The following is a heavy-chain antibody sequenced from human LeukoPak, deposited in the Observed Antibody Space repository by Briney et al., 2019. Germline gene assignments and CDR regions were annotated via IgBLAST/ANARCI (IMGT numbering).Heavy chain of an antibody. CDR2: IILIFGTA. Sequence: GASVKVSCKASGGTFNSYAISWVRQAPGQGGEWMGGIILIFGTANYSQKFQGRFTITEHESTSTAYMELSSLRSEDTAVYYCARPSTTVVTGGGGDAFDIWGQGTMVTVSS. J-gene: IGHJ3*02. CDR1: GGTFNSYA. D-gene: IGHD4-23*01. CDR3: ARPSTTVVTGGGGDAFDI. V-gene: IGHV1-69*13.